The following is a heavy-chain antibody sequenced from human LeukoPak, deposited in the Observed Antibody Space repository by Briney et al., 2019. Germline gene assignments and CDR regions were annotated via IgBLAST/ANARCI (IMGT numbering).Heavy chain of an antibody. CDR3: ARGTSGYDWDDAFDI. CDR2: IYHSGST. D-gene: IGHD5-12*01. Sequence: PSETLSLTCAVTGGSITNDNWWSWVRQPPGKGLEWIGEIYHSGSTKCNPSLKSRVTISVDRSKNQFSLKLSSVTAADTAVYYCARGTSGYDWDDAFDIWGQGTMVTVSS. CDR1: GGSITNDNW. J-gene: IGHJ3*02. V-gene: IGHV4-4*02.